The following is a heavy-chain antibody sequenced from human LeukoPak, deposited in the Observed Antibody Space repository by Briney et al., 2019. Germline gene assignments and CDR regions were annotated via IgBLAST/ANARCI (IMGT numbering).Heavy chain of an antibody. J-gene: IGHJ4*02. V-gene: IGHV4-34*01. Sequence: SETLSLTCAVYGGSFSGYYWSWIRQPPGKGLEWIGEINHSGSTNYNPSLKSRVTISVDTSKNQFSLKLSSVTAADTAGYYCASRTTVSPYYFDYWGQGTLVTVSS. D-gene: IGHD4-17*01. CDR2: INHSGST. CDR3: ASRTTVSPYYFDY. CDR1: GGSFSGYY.